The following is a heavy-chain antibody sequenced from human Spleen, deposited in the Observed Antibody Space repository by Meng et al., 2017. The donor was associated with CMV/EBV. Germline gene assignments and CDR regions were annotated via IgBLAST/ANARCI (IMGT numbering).Heavy chain of an antibody. CDR1: GFTFNNYE. CDR3: ARTPTWYSSRFFDY. D-gene: IGHD6-13*01. Sequence: GESLKISCAASGFTFNNYEMNWVRQAPGKGLEWVSTIYSGDYTFYADSVKGRFTISRDNSKNTLYLQMNSLRAEDTAVYYCARTPTWYSSRFFDYWGQGTLVTVSS. J-gene: IGHJ4*02. V-gene: IGHV3-53*01. CDR2: IYSGDYT.